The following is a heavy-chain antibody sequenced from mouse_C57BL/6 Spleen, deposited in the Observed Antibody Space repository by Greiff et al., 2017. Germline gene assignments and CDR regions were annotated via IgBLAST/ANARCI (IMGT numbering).Heavy chain of an antibody. J-gene: IGHJ4*01. CDR3: AREADAMDY. Sequence: DVQLVESEGGLVQPGSSMKLSCTASGFTFSDYYMAWVRQVPEKGLEWVANINYDGSSTYYLDYLKSRFIISRDNAKNILYLQMSSLKSEDTATYYCAREADAMDYWGQGTSVTVSS. CDR1: GFTFSDYY. V-gene: IGHV5-16*01. CDR2: INYDGSST.